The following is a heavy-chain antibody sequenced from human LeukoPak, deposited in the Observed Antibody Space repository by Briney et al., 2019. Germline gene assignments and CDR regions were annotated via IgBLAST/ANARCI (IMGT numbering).Heavy chain of an antibody. CDR3: ARRCSGWYLGYFDY. J-gene: IGHJ4*02. D-gene: IGHD6-19*01. CDR1: GGSISSSSYY. V-gene: IGHV4-39*01. Sequence: PSETLSLTCTVSGGSISSSSYYWGWIRQPPGKGLEWIGSIYYSGSTYYNPSLKGRVTISVDTSKNQFSLKLSSVTAADTAVYYCARRCSGWYLGYFDYWGQGTLVTVSS. CDR2: IYYSGST.